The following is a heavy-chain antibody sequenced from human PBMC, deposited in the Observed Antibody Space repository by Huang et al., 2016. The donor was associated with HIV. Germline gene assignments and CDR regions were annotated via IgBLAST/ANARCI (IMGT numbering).Heavy chain of an antibody. D-gene: IGHD1-26*01. Sequence: VQLVQSGPEVRKPGESLKISCKTSGYTFTNYWIGWVRQAPGKGLEWLAIAYPDDADTIYNPSFQVHVTSSVDKSISTAFLQLNLLRASDTAIYYCTRQSPMGSTYYFDFWGPGTLVTVSS. CDR3: TRQSPMGSTYYFDF. V-gene: IGHV5-51*01. J-gene: IGHJ4*02. CDR1: GYTFTNYW. CDR2: AYPDDADT.